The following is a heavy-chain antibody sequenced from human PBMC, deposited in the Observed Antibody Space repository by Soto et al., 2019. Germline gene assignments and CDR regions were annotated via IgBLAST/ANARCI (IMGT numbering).Heavy chain of an antibody. CDR1: GSTFSGSA. J-gene: IGHJ4*02. Sequence: EVQLVESGGGLVQPGGSLKLSCAVSGSTFSGSAIHWVRQASGKGLEWVGRVRNKVNNYATAYATSVEGRFSISRDDSGNTAYLQMNGLKTEDMAIYYCAGGSDFWRFDHWGQGTLVTVSS. CDR3: AGGSDFWRFDH. D-gene: IGHD3-3*01. CDR2: VRNKVNNYAT. V-gene: IGHV3-73*01.